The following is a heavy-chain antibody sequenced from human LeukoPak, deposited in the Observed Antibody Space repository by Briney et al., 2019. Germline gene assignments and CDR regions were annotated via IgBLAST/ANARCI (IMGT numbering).Heavy chain of an antibody. Sequence: ASVKVSCEASGYTFTCYYMHWVRQAPGQGLEWMGWINPNSGGTNYAQKFQGRVTMTRDTSISTSYMELSRLRSDDTAVYYCARAWLRLNPYFDYWGQGTLVTVSS. D-gene: IGHD5-12*01. J-gene: IGHJ4*02. CDR1: GYTFTCYY. CDR3: ARAWLRLNPYFDY. CDR2: INPNSGGT. V-gene: IGHV1-2*02.